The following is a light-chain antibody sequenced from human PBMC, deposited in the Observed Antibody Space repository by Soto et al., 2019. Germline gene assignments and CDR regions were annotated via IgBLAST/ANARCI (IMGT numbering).Light chain of an antibody. V-gene: IGLV2-14*01. CDR2: GVT. J-gene: IGLJ1*01. Sequence: QSVLTQAACVSGSPGQSITVSCTGTSSDVGAYNYVSWYQQHPGEAPKLIIYGVTNQPSGVSYRFSGSKSDYTASRTISGLQAEDEADYYCSSYSTSFLYVFGTGTKVTVL. CDR3: SSYSTSFLYV. CDR1: SSDVGAYNY.